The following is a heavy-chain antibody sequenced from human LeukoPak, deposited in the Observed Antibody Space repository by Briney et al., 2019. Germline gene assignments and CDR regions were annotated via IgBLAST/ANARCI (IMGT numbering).Heavy chain of an antibody. J-gene: IGHJ6*03. V-gene: IGHV3-23*01. CDR1: GFTFSSYA. D-gene: IGHD3-10*01. Sequence: GGSLRLSCAASGFTFSSYAMKWVRQAPGKGLEWVSTISGSGASTYYADSVKGRFTISRDNSQNTVYLQMNSLRAEDTAVYYCARALLWFGESYMDVWGKGTTVTISS. CDR2: ISGSGAST. CDR3: ARALLWFGESYMDV.